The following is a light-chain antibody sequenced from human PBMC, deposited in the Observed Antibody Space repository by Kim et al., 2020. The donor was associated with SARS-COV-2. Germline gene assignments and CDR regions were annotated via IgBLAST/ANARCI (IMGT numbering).Light chain of an antibody. CDR1: SSDVGAYIY. Sequence: QSALTQPPSASGSPGQSVTISCTGTSSDVGAYIYVSWYQQHPGEAPTLIIYEVSKRPSGVPDRFSGSKSGNTASLTVSGLQAEDEADYYCSSYAGSNIWVFGGGTKLTVL. V-gene: IGLV2-8*01. CDR3: SSYAGSNIWV. J-gene: IGLJ3*02. CDR2: EVS.